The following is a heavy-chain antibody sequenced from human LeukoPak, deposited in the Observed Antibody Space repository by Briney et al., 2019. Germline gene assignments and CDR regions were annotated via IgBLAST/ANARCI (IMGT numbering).Heavy chain of an antibody. V-gene: IGHV3-53*01. D-gene: IGHD3-10*01. CDR2: IYSGGST. J-gene: IGHJ4*02. CDR3: ARGPSLFDSGY. Sequence: GGSLRLSCAASGFTVSSNYMSWVRQAPGKGLEWVSVIYSGGSTYYADSVKGRFTISRDNSKNTLYLQMNSLRAEDTAVYYCARGPSLFDSGYWGQGTLVTVSS. CDR1: GFTVSSNY.